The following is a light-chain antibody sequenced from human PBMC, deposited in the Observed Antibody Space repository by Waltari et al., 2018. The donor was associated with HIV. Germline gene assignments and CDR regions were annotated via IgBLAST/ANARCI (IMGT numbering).Light chain of an antibody. Sequence: QSALTQPASVSGSPGQSITISCTGTISDIGSYNLVSWYQQYPGRAPKLIIYEVTKRPSGVSDRFSGSKSGNRASLTAAGLKVEDEADYYCCSYAGGRVFVLFGGGTRLTV. CDR3: CSYAGGRVFVL. CDR1: ISDIGSYNL. V-gene: IGLV2-23*02. CDR2: EVT. J-gene: IGLJ2*01.